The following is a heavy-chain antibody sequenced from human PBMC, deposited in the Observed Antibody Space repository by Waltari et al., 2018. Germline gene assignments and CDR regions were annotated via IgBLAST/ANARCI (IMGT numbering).Heavy chain of an antibody. CDR3: TADVPDFVPQVDY. Sequence: EVQLVESGGGLVKPGDSLSLSCEASGFIGSAWLTWVRQAPGKGLEWVGRVKSNIDGGTTDYAAPVKGRFTISRDDSKNTMYLQMNSLKIEDTAVYYCTADVPDFVPQVDYWGQGTVVIVSS. CDR2: VKSNIDGGTT. J-gene: IGHJ4*02. V-gene: IGHV3-15*01. D-gene: IGHD2-21*01. CDR1: GFIGSAW.